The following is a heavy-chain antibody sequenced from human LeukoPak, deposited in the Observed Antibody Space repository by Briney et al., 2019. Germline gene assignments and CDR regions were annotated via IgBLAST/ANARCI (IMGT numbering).Heavy chain of an antibody. CDR2: IYSGGST. J-gene: IGHJ6*02. V-gene: IGHV3-66*01. CDR3: ARDRTYYYDSSGPAPSGMDV. D-gene: IGHD3-22*01. Sequence: GGSLRLSCAASGFTVSSNYMSWVRQAPGKGLEWVSVIYSGGSTYYADSVKGRFTISRGNSKNTLYLQMNSLRAEDTAVYYCARDRTYYYDSSGPAPSGMDVWGQGTTVTVSS. CDR1: GFTVSSNY.